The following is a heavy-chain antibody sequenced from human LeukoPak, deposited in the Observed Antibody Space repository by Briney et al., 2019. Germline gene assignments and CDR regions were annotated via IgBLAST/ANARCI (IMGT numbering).Heavy chain of an antibody. CDR3: EKEGY. CDR2: INEDGSET. CDR1: GFTFRSYW. Sequence: PGGSLRLSCGASGFTFRSYWMSWVRQAPGEGLEWVANINEDGSETNYVDSVKGRFTISRDNAKNSLYLQMNSLRAEDTAVYYCEKEGYWGQGTLVTVSS. V-gene: IGHV3-7*04. J-gene: IGHJ4*02.